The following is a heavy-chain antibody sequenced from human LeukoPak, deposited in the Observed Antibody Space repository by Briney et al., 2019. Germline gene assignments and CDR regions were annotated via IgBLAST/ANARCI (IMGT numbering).Heavy chain of an antibody. CDR1: GYTFTGYY. CDR2: INPRGTST. V-gene: IGHV1-46*01. Sequence: ASVKVSCKASGYTFTGYYMHWVRQAPGQGLEWMGLINPRGTSTIYAEKFQGRIIMTRDMSTTTDYMELSRLKSDDTAVYYCAREAKDYYDSSGYPGAFDIWGQGTMVTVSS. CDR3: AREAKDYYDSSGYPGAFDI. J-gene: IGHJ3*02. D-gene: IGHD3-22*01.